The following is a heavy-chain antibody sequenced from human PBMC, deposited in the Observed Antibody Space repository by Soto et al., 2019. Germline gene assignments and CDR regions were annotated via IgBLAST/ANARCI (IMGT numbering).Heavy chain of an antibody. Sequence: GGSLRLSCAASGFMFTKYGMHWVRQAPGKGLEWVAVVWANGINNYYADFVEGRFTISRDNSKSSLFLQMNSLRVEDTAVYYCVRERGPFDAFDFWGQGTMVTVSS. CDR3: VRERGPFDAFDF. J-gene: IGHJ3*01. CDR2: VWANGINN. CDR1: GFMFTKYG. V-gene: IGHV3-33*01.